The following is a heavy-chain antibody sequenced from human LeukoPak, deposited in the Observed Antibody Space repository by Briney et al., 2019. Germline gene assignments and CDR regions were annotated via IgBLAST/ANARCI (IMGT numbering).Heavy chain of an antibody. CDR2: ISSNGGST. V-gene: IGHV3-64D*06. CDR3: VKIAVAGANYYYYYGMDV. CDR1: GFTFSGYA. Sequence: GWPLRLSCSASGFTFSGYAMHWVRQAPGKGLEYVSAISSNGGSTYYADSVKGRFTISRDNSKNTLYLQMSSLRAEDTAVYYCVKIAVAGANYYYYYGMDVWGQGTTVTVSS. J-gene: IGHJ6*02. D-gene: IGHD6-19*01.